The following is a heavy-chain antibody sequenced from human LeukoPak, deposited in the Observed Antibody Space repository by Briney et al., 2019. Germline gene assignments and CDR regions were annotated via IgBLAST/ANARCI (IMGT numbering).Heavy chain of an antibody. CDR2: ISSSSSTI. CDR1: GFTFNKYV. CDR3: ARDFIVGATEYVAFDI. J-gene: IGHJ3*02. Sequence: GGSLRLSCAASGFTFNKYVVSWVRQAPGKGLEWVSYISSSSSTIYYADSVKGRFTISRDNAKNSLYLQMNSLRAEDTAVYYCARDFIVGATEYVAFDIWGQGTMVTVSS. V-gene: IGHV3-48*01. D-gene: IGHD1-26*01.